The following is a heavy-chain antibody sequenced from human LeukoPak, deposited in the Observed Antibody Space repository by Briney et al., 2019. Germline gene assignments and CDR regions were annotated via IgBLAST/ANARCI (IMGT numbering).Heavy chain of an antibody. D-gene: IGHD6-6*01. V-gene: IGHV3-33*01. CDR3: ARDWKYGAARRNTYYYYGMDV. Sequence: GRSLRLSCAASGFTFSSYGMHWVRQAPGKGLEWVALIWYDGSNKYYAESVKGRFTISRDNLKNMVYLQMSSLRAEDTAVYYCARDWKYGAARRNTYYYYGMDVWGQGATVTVSS. CDR2: IWYDGSNK. CDR1: GFTFSSYG. J-gene: IGHJ6*02.